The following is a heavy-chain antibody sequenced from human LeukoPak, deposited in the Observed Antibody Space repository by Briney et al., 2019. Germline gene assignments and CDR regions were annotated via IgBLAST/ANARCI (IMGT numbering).Heavy chain of an antibody. CDR1: GFSLSISG. J-gene: IGHJ4*02. V-gene: IGHV3-48*02. Sequence: GGPLRLSCEASGFSLSISGMNWVRQAPGKGLEWVSYISSSSDLMSYVASVKGRFTVSRDNAKNSLFLQMNSLRDEDTAVYYCARVLRGLYNLGDWGQGTLVTVSS. CDR2: ISSSSDLM. D-gene: IGHD3-10*01. CDR3: ARVLRGLYNLGD.